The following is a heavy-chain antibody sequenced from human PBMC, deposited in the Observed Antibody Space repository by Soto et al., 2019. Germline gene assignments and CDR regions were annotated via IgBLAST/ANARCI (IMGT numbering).Heavy chain of an antibody. J-gene: IGHJ4*02. V-gene: IGHV3-7*01. CDR2: IKQDGSEK. CDR3: SREGDSFGNYFAY. CDR1: GFTFTNYW. D-gene: IGHD5-18*01. Sequence: PGGSLRLSCAASGFTFTNYWMSWVRQAPGKGLEWVANIKQDGSEKYYVVSVKGRFTISRDNAKNSLYLQMNSLRAEDTALYYCSREGDSFGNYFAYWGRGTLVTVSA.